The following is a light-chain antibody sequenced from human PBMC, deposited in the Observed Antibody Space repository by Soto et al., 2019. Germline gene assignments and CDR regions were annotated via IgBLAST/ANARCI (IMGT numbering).Light chain of an antibody. CDR1: SSDVGGYNY. CDR3: SSYTSSSTLEV. Sequence: QSALTQPASVSGSPGQSITISCTGTSSDVGGYNYVSWYQQHPGKAPKLMIYDVSNRPSGVSNRFSGSKPGNTASLTISGLQAEDEADYYCSSYTSSSTLEVFGGGTKVTVL. CDR2: DVS. J-gene: IGLJ2*01. V-gene: IGLV2-14*01.